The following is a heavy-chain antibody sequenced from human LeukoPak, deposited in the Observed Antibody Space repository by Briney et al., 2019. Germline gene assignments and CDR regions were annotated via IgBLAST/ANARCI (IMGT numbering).Heavy chain of an antibody. CDR1: GGSISSGSYY. J-gene: IGHJ4*02. V-gene: IGHV4-39*07. CDR3: ARPRARGKGQLPSH. CDR2: INHSGST. D-gene: IGHD2-2*01. Sequence: PSETLSLTCTVSGGSISSGSYYWGWIRQPPGKGLEWIGEINHSGSTNYNPSLKSRVTISVDTSKNQFSLKLSSVTAADTVVYYCARPRARGKGQLPSHWGQGTLVTVSS.